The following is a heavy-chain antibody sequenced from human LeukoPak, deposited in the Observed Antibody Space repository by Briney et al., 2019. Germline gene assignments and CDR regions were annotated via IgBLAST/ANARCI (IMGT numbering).Heavy chain of an antibody. CDR3: ARDNGQWEPGGFDY. D-gene: IGHD1-26*01. CDR2: ISAYNGNT. CDR1: GYTFISYG. V-gene: IGHV1-18*01. Sequence: ASVKVSCKASGYTFISYGISWVRQAPGQGLEWMGWISAYNGNTNYAQKLQGGVTMTTDTSTRTAYMELRSLRSDDTAVYYCARDNGQWEPGGFDYWGQGTLVTVSS. J-gene: IGHJ4*02.